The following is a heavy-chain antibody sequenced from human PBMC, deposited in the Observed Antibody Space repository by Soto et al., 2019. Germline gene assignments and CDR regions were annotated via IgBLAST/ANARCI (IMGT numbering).Heavy chain of an antibody. CDR2: IIPIFGTA. Sequence: SVKVSCKASGGTFSSYAISWVRQAPGQGLEWMGGIIPIFGTANYAQKFQGRVTITADESTSTAYMDLSSLRSEDTAVYYCARGSGWGYSGYDTLDYWGQGTLVTVSS. V-gene: IGHV1-69*13. D-gene: IGHD5-12*01. CDR1: GGTFSSYA. CDR3: ARGSGWGYSGYDTLDY. J-gene: IGHJ4*02.